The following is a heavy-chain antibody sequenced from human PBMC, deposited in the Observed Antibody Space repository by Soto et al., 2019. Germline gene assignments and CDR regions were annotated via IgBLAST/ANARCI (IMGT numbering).Heavy chain of an antibody. CDR1: GFTFISYG. D-gene: IGHD1-7*01. V-gene: IGHV3-30*18. Sequence: PWGSLRLSCAASGFTFISYGMHWVRQAPGKGLKLVAVISYDGSNKYYADSVKGRFTISRDNSKNTLYLQMNSLRAEDTAVYYCAKGIRNYVYYYYGMDVWGQGTTVTVSS. CDR3: AKGIRNYVYYYYGMDV. CDR2: ISYDGSNK. J-gene: IGHJ6*02.